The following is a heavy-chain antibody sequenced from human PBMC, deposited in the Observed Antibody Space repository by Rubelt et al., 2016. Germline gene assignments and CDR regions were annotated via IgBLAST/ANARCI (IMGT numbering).Heavy chain of an antibody. CDR3: ARFAIGGHSSGYLFDY. J-gene: IGHJ4*02. CDR2: INPNSGGT. D-gene: IGHD3-22*01. V-gene: IGHV1-2*02. CDR1: GYTFTGYY. Sequence: QVQLVQSGAEVKKPGASVKVSCKASGYTFTGYYMHWVRQAPGQGLEWMGWINPNSGGTNYAQKCQGRVTMTRYTSISTAYMELSRLRSDDTAVYYCARFAIGGHSSGYLFDYWGQGTLVTVSS.